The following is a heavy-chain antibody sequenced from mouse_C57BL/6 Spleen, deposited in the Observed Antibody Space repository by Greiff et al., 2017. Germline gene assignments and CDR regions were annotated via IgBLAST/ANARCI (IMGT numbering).Heavy chain of an antibody. D-gene: IGHD1-1*01. CDR2: IYPGDGDS. Sequence: QVQLQQSGAELVKPGASVKISCKASGYAFSSYWMNWVKQRPGKGLEWIGQIYPGDGDSNYNGKVKGKATLTADKSSSTAYMQLSSLTSEDSAVYFCASGGYYGSSGYWGQGTTLTVSS. J-gene: IGHJ2*01. CDR1: GYAFSSYW. V-gene: IGHV1-80*01. CDR3: ASGGYYGSSGY.